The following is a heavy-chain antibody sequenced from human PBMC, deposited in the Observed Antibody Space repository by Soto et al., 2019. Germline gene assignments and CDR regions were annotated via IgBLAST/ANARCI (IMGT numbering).Heavy chain of an antibody. CDR2: IIHILGIA. J-gene: IGHJ4*02. CDR1: GGTFSSYT. Sequence: QVQLVQSGAEVKKPGSSVKVSCKASGGTFSSYTISWVRQAPGQGLEWMGRIIHILGIANYAQKFQGRVTITADKSTSTAYMELSSLRSEDTAVYYCARGDYGDSIIDYWGQGTLVTVSS. CDR3: ARGDYGDSIIDY. D-gene: IGHD4-17*01. V-gene: IGHV1-69*02.